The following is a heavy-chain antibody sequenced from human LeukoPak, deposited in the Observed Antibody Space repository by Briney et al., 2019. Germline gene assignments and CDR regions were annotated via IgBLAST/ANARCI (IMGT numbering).Heavy chain of an antibody. J-gene: IGHJ3*01. CDR3: AKDKAYCGGDCYSYAFDL. CDR1: GFTFDDYA. V-gene: IGHV3-9*01. CDR2: ISWNSGSI. Sequence: PGGSLRLSRAASGFTFDDYAMHWVRQAPGKGLEWVSGISWNSGSIGYADSVKGRFTISRDNAKNSLYLQMNSLRAEDTALYYCAKDKAYCGGDCYSYAFDLWGQGTMVTVSS. D-gene: IGHD2-21*01.